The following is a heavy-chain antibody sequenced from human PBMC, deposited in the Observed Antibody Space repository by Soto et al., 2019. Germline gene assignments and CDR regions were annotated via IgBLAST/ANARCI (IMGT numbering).Heavy chain of an antibody. CDR1: GVTCFDYA. Sequence: GGSLRLSCAASGVTCFDYAMTWVRQAPGKGLEWVSSISADGSERYADSVKGRFSISRDNSKSTLYLQMNSLRADDTAVYYCSAHEYPSAGWGQGTEVTVSS. V-gene: IGHV3-23*01. J-gene: IGHJ4*02. CDR2: ISADGSE. D-gene: IGHD2-2*01. CDR3: SAHEYPSAG.